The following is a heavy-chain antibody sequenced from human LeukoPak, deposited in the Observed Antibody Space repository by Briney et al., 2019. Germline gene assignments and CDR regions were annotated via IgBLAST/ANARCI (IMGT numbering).Heavy chain of an antibody. CDR3: ARGALIPDF. D-gene: IGHD2-21*01. Sequence: GGSLRLSGAASGFTFSSYAMTWVRQAPGKGLAWVSSISKSDGSTYYADSVKGRFTISRDNSKNTVYLHMDSLRVEDTAIYYCARGALIPDFRGQGTLVTVSS. J-gene: IGHJ4*02. V-gene: IGHV3-23*01. CDR2: ISKSDGST. CDR1: GFTFSSYA.